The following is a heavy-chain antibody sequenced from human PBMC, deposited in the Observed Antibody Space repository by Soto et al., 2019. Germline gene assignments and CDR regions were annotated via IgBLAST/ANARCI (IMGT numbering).Heavy chain of an antibody. J-gene: IGHJ5*02. CDR3: AKDPNYDFWSGYSGSGWFDP. CDR1: GFTFSSYS. Sequence: GGSLRLSCAASGFTFSSYSMNWVRQTPGKGLEWVSSISGSSSNMCYADSVKGRFTISRDNAKNSLYLQMNSLRAEDTAVYYCAKDPNYDFWSGYSGSGWFDPWGQGTLVTV. CDR2: ISGSSSNM. D-gene: IGHD3-3*01. V-gene: IGHV3-21*01.